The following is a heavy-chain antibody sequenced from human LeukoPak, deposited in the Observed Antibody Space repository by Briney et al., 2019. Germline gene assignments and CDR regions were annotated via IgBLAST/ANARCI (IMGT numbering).Heavy chain of an antibody. V-gene: IGHV3-53*01. J-gene: IGHJ4*02. D-gene: IGHD6-19*01. CDR3: AKLAVAGSVDY. Sequence: GGSLRLSCAASGFTVSSNYMSWVRQAPGKGLEWVSVIYSSGSTYYADSVKGRFTISRDNSKNTLYLQMNSLRAEDTAVYYCAKLAVAGSVDYWGQGTLVTVSS. CDR1: GFTVSSNY. CDR2: IYSSGST.